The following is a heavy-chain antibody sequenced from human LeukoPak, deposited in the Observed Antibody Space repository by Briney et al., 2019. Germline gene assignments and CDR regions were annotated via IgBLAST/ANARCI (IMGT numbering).Heavy chain of an antibody. J-gene: IGHJ4*02. D-gene: IGHD6-13*01. CDR3: ARDQIGIAAGNFDY. Sequence: ASVKVSCKASGYTFTSYGISWVRQAPGQGLEWMGWISAYNGNTKYAQKLQGRVTMTTDTSTSTVYMEVRSLRSDDTAVYYCARDQIGIAAGNFDYWGQGTLVTVSS. CDR2: ISAYNGNT. CDR1: GYTFTSYG. V-gene: IGHV1-18*04.